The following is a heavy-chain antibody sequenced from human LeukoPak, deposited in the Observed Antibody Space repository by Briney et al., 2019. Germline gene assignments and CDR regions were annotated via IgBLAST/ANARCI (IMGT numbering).Heavy chain of an antibody. V-gene: IGHV3-30*02. J-gene: IGHJ5*02. CDR3: AKLSSTSCYRCYWFDP. CDR2: IAYDGNKK. CDR1: GFTFSSYG. D-gene: IGHD2-2*02. Sequence: GGPLRLFCAACGFTFSSYGMHWVRQAPGKGVEGVAFIAYDGNKKYYADYVKGRFTISRDNSKNTLYVQMNSLRAEDTAVYYCAKLSSTSCYRCYWFDPWGQGTLVTVSS.